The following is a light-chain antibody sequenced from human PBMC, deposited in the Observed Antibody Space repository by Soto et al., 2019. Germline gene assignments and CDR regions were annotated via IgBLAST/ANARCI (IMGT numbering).Light chain of an antibody. CDR2: GAS. J-gene: IGKJ1*01. V-gene: IGKV3-15*01. CDR3: QQYKKWPPA. CDR1: QSVSSN. Sequence: EIVMTQSPATLSVSPGERATLSCRASQSVSSNLAWYQQKPGQAPRLLIYGASTRATGIPARFSGSGSGTEFTLTISSLQSEDFAIYYCQQYKKWPPAFGQGTKVDIK.